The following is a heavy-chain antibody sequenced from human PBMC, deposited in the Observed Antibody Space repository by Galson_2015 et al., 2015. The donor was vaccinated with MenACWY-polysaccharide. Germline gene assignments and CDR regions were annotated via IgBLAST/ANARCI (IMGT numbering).Heavy chain of an antibody. V-gene: IGHV3-30*18. Sequence: SLRLSCAASGFTFSSYGMNWVRQAPGKGLEWVAAMTHNGSNTYYADSVKGRFTISRDNSKNTLYLQMNSLRAEDTAVYYCAKDHARYYSAGDGDNFDYWGQGTLVTVSS. J-gene: IGHJ4*02. D-gene: IGHD2-15*01. CDR3: AKDHARYYSAGDGDNFDY. CDR1: GFTFSSYG. CDR2: MTHNGSNT.